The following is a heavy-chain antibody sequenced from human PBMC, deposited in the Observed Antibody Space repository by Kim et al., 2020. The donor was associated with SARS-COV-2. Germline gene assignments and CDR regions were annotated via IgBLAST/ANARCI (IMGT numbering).Heavy chain of an antibody. CDR3: ARAPTVLLWFGELSGTFDI. J-gene: IGHJ3*02. CDR1: GFTFSSYW. D-gene: IGHD3-10*01. V-gene: IGHV3-7*01. CDR2: IKQDGSEK. Sequence: GSLRLSCAASGFTFSSYWMSWVRQAPGKGLEWVANIKQDGSEKYYVDSVKGRFTISRDNAKNSLYLQMNSLRAEDTAVYYCARAPTVLLWFGELSGTFDIWGQGTMVTVSS.